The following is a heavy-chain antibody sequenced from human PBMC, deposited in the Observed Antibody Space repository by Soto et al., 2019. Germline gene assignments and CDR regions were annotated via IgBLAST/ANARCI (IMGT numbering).Heavy chain of an antibody. CDR1: GFTFSSYW. J-gene: IGHJ5*02. CDR2: IKSDGSGT. Sequence: PXXALRLSCAASGFTFSSYWMHWVRQAPGKGLVWVARIKSDGSGTIYADSVKGRLTISRDNARNTLYLQMNSLRAEGTAVYYCAREDWHRFDPWGQGTLVTVSS. CDR3: AREDWHRFDP. V-gene: IGHV3-74*01. D-gene: IGHD3-9*01.